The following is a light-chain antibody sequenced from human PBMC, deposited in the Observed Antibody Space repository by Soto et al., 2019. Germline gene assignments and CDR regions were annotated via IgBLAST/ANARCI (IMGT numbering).Light chain of an antibody. V-gene: IGKV1-5*03. J-gene: IGKJ1*01. Sequence: DIQMTQSPSTLSASVGDRVTITCRASQSISSSLAWYQQKPGKAPKLLIYKASTLETGVPSRFSGSGSGTEFTLTISSLQPDDFAIYYCQQYNTHWTFGQGNKVDIK. CDR2: KAS. CDR1: QSISSS. CDR3: QQYNTHWT.